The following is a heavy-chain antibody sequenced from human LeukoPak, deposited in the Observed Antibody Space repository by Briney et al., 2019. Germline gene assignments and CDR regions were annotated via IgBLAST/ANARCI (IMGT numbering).Heavy chain of an antibody. Sequence: PGGSLRLSCAASGFTFDGYAMHWVRQAPGKGLEWVSRISCNSESIGYADSVKGRFTISRDNAKNSLYLQMNSLRAEDTAVYYCARVTGLRYFDWLWYYMDVWGKGTTVTISS. J-gene: IGHJ6*03. V-gene: IGHV3-9*01. CDR1: GFTFDGYA. D-gene: IGHD3-9*01. CDR3: ARVTGLRYFDWLWYYMDV. CDR2: ISCNSESI.